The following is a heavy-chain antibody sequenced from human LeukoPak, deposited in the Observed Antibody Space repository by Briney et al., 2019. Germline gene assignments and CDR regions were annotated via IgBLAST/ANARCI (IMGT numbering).Heavy chain of an antibody. CDR1: GFSVSDNY. D-gene: IGHD3-3*01. V-gene: IGHV3-53*01. Sequence: GVSLRLSCAVSGFSVSDNYMIWVRQPPGKGLEWLSVIYSGGSINYADSVDGRFTISRDDAKNTLHLQMNSLRGDDTAVYYCATGAPGVGVVNQFDYWGQGTQVIVSS. J-gene: IGHJ4*02. CDR2: IYSGGSI. CDR3: ATGAPGVGVVNQFDY.